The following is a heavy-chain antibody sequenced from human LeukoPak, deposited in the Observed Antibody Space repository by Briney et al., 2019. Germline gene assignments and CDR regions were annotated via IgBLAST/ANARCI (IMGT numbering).Heavy chain of an antibody. CDR1: GGSFSGYY. CDR2: INHSGST. D-gene: IGHD6-13*01. J-gene: IGHJ4*02. CDR3: ARGAAAGTDY. V-gene: IGHV4-34*01. Sequence: TETLSLTCAVYGGSFSGYYWSWIRQPPGKGLEWIGEINHSGSTNYNPSLKSRVTISVDTSKNQFSLKLSSVTAADTAVYYCARGAAAGTDYWGQGTLVTVSS.